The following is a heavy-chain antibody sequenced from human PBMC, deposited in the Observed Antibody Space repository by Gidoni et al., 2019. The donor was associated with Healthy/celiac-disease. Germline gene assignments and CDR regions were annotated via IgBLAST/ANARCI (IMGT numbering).Heavy chain of an antibody. J-gene: IGHJ4*02. CDR2: ISSSSSYI. D-gene: IGHD3-22*01. CDR3: ARDRSAGDYYDSFDY. Sequence: EVQLVESGGGLVKPGGSLRLSCAASGFTFSSYGMNWVRQAPGKGLVWVSAISSSSSYIYYADSVKGRFTISRDNAKNSLYLQMNSLRAEDTAVYYCARDRSAGDYYDSFDYWGQGTLVTVSS. CDR1: GFTFSSYG. V-gene: IGHV3-21*01.